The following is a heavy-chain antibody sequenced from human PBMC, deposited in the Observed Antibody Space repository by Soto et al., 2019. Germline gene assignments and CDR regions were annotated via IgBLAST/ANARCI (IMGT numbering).Heavy chain of an antibody. CDR1: GYTFSNYG. J-gene: IGHJ2*01. CDR3: ARGGSLYWYFDL. Sequence: ASVKVSCKASGYTFSNYGMSWVRQAPGQGLEWMGWISAYNGNTKYSQKFQGRVTITRDTSASTAYMELSSLRSEDTAVYYCARGGSLYWYFDLWGRGTLVTVSS. CDR2: ISAYNGNT. D-gene: IGHD1-26*01. V-gene: IGHV1-18*01.